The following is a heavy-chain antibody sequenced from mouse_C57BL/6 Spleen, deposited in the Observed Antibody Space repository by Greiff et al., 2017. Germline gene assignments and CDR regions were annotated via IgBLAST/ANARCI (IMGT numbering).Heavy chain of an antibody. D-gene: IGHD2-4*01. CDR3: TGSNYDYDKRAMDY. J-gene: IGHJ4*01. CDR2: IDPETGGT. Sequence: QVQLQQPGAELVRPGASVTLSCKASGYTFTDYEMHWVKQTPVHGLEWIGAIDPETGGTAYNQKFKGKAILTADKSSSTAYMELRSLTSEDSAVYYCTGSNYDYDKRAMDYWGQGTSVTVSS. CDR1: GYTFTDYE. V-gene: IGHV1-15*01.